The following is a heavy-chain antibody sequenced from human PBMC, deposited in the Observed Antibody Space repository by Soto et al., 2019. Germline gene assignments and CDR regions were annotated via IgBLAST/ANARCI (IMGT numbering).Heavy chain of an antibody. CDR1: GFTFSSYE. V-gene: IGHV3-48*03. J-gene: IGHJ6*02. CDR3: ARDQNWYYGMDV. CDR2: ISSSGSTI. Sequence: PGGSLRLSCAASGFTFSSYEMNWVRQAPGKGLEWVSYISSSGSTIYYADSVKGRFTISRDNAKNSLYLQMNSLRAEDTAVYYCARDQNWYYGMDVWGQGTTVTGS.